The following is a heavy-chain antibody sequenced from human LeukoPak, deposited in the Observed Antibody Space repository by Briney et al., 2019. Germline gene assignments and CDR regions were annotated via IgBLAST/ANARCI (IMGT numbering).Heavy chain of an antibody. V-gene: IGHV4-39*07. CDR1: GGSISISSYY. D-gene: IGHD6-19*01. CDR2: VYYSGTT. Sequence: SETLSLTCTVSGGSISISSYYWGWIRQPPGKGLEWIGSVYYSGTTSYNPSLKSRVTISVDMSKNHFSLRLSSVTAADTAVYYCVRGTLYSGWSYYFDYWGQGTLVTVSS. J-gene: IGHJ4*02. CDR3: VRGTLYSGWSYYFDY.